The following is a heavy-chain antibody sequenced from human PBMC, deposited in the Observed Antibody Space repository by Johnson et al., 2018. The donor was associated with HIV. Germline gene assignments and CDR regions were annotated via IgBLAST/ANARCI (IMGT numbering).Heavy chain of an antibody. V-gene: IGHV3-30*04. J-gene: IGHJ3*02. D-gene: IGHD7-27*01. CDR2: ISYDGSNK. CDR3: AKDRNWGRLFDGFDI. Sequence: VQLVESGGGVVQPGRSLRLSCAASGFTFSSYAMHWVRQAPGKGLEWVAVISYDGSNKYYADSVKGRFTISRDNSKNTLYLQMNSLRAEDTAVYYCAKDRNWGRLFDGFDIWGRGTMVTVSS. CDR1: GFTFSSYA.